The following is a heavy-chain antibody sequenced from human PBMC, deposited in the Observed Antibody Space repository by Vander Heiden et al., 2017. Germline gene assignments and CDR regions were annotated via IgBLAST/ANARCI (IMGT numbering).Heavy chain of an antibody. CDR2: ISLSNGNA. CDR3: ARGPKYDSWTGYYRGGIDY. CDR1: GFTLSTYG. V-gene: IGHV1-18*01. J-gene: IGHJ4*02. D-gene: IGHD3-3*01. Sequence: QVQLVQSGAEVKEPGASVKVSCKTYGFTLSTYGVSWVRQAPGQGLEWLGWISLSNGNANFAQKLQGRVFMTTESSTGTAYMELRSLRSDDTALYYGARGPKYDSWTGYYRGGIDYWGQGTLVTVSS.